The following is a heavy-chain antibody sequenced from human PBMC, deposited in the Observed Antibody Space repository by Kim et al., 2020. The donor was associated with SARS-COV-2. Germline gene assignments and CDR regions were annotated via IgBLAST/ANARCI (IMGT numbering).Heavy chain of an antibody. V-gene: IGHV3-23*01. CDR3: AKDLEFGEQMTPSGFDP. D-gene: IGHD3-10*01. J-gene: IGHJ5*02. CDR2: ISGSGGST. Sequence: GGSLRLSCAASGFTFSSYAMSWVRQAPGKGLEWVSAISGSGGSTYYADSVKGRFTISRDNSKNTLYLQMNSLRAEDTAVYYCAKDLEFGEQMTPSGFDPWGQGTLVTVSS. CDR1: GFTFSSYA.